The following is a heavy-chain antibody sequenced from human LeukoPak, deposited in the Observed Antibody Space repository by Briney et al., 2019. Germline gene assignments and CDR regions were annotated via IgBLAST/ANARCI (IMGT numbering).Heavy chain of an antibody. V-gene: IGHV3-9*01. CDR2: ISWNSGSI. J-gene: IGHJ3*02. CDR1: GFTFDDYA. CDR3: AKATGDYDSSGYDDAFDI. D-gene: IGHD3-22*01. Sequence: GRSLRLSCAASGFTFDDYAMHWVRQAPGKGLEWVSGISWNSGSIGYADSVKGRFTISRDNAKNSLYLQMNSLRAEDTALYYCAKATGDYDSSGYDDAFDIWGQGTMVTASS.